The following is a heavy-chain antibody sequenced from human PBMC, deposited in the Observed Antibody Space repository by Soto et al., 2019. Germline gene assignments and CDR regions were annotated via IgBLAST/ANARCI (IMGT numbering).Heavy chain of an antibody. CDR2: ISYDGSNK. Sequence: QVQLVESGGGVXXXGRSXXLSCAASGFXXXXXGMHXXXQAPGKGLEWVAVISYDGSNKYYADSVKGRFTISRDNSKNTLYLQMNSLRAEDTAVYYCAKAVAGTYYYGMDVWGQGTTVTVSS. J-gene: IGHJ6*02. V-gene: IGHV3-30*18. CDR1: GFXXXXXG. D-gene: IGHD6-19*01. CDR3: AKAVAGTYYYGMDV.